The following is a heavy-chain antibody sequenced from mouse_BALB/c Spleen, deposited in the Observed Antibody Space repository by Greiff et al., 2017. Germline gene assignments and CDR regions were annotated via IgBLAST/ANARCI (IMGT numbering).Heavy chain of an antibody. D-gene: IGHD2-1*01. J-gene: IGHJ3*01. CDR3: ARHDYGNYVAY. V-gene: IGHV5-12-2*01. CDR2: ISSGGGST. CDR1: GFTFSSYT. Sequence: EVQRVESGGGLVQPGGSLKLSCAASGFTFSSYTMSWVRQTPEKRLEWVAYISSGGGSTYYPDTVKGRFTISRDNAKNTLYLQMSSLKSEDTAMYYGARHDYGNYVAYWGQGTLVTVSA.